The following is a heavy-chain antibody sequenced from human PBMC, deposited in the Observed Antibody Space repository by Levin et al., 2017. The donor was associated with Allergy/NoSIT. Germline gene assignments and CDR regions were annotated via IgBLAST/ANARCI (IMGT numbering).Heavy chain of an antibody. V-gene: IGHV1-69*06. CDR1: GGTFSSYA. Sequence: SVKVSCKASGGTFSSYAISWVRQAPGQGLEWMGGIIPIFGTANYAQKFQGRVTITADKSTSTAYMELSSLRSEDTAVYYCARGADYGDYVAEYFQHWGQGTLVTVSS. J-gene: IGHJ1*01. D-gene: IGHD4-17*01. CDR2: IIPIFGTA. CDR3: ARGADYGDYVAEYFQH.